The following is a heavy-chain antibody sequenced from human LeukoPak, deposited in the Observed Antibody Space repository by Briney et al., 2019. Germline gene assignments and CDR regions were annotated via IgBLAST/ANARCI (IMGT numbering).Heavy chain of an antibody. Sequence: PSETLSLTCTVSGGSISSGGYYWSWIRQHPGKGLERIGYIYYSGSIHYNPSLTSRVTISIGASKNQFSLKLSSVTAADTAVYYCARGWGFGSGTYYRAFDYWGQGTLVTVSS. V-gene: IGHV4-31*03. CDR1: GGSISSGGYY. J-gene: IGHJ4*02. CDR3: ARGWGFGSGTYYRAFDY. CDR2: IYYSGSI. D-gene: IGHD3-10*01.